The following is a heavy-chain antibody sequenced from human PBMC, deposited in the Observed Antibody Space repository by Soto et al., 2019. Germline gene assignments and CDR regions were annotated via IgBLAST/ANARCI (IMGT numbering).Heavy chain of an antibody. J-gene: IGHJ6*02. Sequence: SVKVSCKASGGTFTNYAFSWVRQAPGQGLEWLGGIIPIFGTADYAQKFQGRVTITADEPTSTVHMELSSLRSDDTAVYYCARGVARDIVLVPAATDPDVWGQGTTVTVS. CDR1: GGTFTNYA. CDR3: ARGVARDIVLVPAATDPDV. D-gene: IGHD2-2*01. CDR2: IIPIFGTA. V-gene: IGHV1-69*13.